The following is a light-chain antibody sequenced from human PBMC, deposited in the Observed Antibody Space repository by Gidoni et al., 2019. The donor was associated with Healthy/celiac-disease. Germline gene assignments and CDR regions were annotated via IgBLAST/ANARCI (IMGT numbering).Light chain of an antibody. J-gene: IGKJ4*01. CDR1: QSVSSSY. CDR2: GAS. Sequence: EIALTQSTGTLSLSPGERATLSCRASQSVSSSYLAWYQQKPGQAPRLLIYGASSRATGIPDRFSGSGSGTDFTLAISRLEPEDFAVYYCQQYGSSSLTFGGGTKVEIK. V-gene: IGKV3-20*01. CDR3: QQYGSSSLT.